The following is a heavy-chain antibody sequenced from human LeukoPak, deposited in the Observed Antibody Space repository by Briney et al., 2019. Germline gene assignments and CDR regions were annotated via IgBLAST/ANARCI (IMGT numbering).Heavy chain of an antibody. Sequence: SETLSLTCTVSGGSTSSSSYYWGWIRQPPGKGLEWIGYIYHSGSTNYNPSLKSRVTISVDTSKNQFSLKLSSVTAADTAVYYCARGAVGDIVVVPAAEYWFDPWGQGTLVTVSS. J-gene: IGHJ5*02. D-gene: IGHD2-2*01. CDR2: IYHSGST. CDR3: ARGAVGDIVVVPAAEYWFDP. CDR1: GGSTSSSSYY. V-gene: IGHV4-61*05.